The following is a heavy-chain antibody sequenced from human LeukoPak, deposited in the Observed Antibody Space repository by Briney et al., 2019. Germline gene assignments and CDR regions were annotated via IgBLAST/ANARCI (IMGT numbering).Heavy chain of an antibody. CDR2: IYSGGST. CDR3: ARGIGGFNYYYMDV. CDR1: GFTVSSNY. D-gene: IGHD2-15*01. Sequence: GGSLRLSCAASGFTVSSNYMGWVRQAPGKGLEWVSVIYSGGSTYYADSVKGRFTISRDNSKNTLYLQMNSLRAEDTAVYYCARGIGGFNYYYMDVWGKGTTVTVSS. V-gene: IGHV3-66*02. J-gene: IGHJ6*03.